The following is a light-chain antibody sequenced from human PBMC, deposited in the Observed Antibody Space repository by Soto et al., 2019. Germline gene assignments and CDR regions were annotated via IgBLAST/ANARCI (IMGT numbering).Light chain of an antibody. CDR1: SSNIGAGYE. CDR2: ENN. CDR3: QSYDSSLSGYV. Sequence: QSVLTQPPSVSEAPGQRVTISCTGSSSNIGAGYEAHWYQQVPGTAPKLLIYENNNRPSGVPDRFSGSKSGTSASLAITGLQAEDEAEPDCQSYDSSLSGYVFGTGTKLTVL. J-gene: IGLJ1*01. V-gene: IGLV1-40*01.